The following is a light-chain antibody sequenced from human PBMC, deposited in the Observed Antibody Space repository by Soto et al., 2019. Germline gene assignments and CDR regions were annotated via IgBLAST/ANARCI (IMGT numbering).Light chain of an antibody. Sequence: AIQMTQSPSSLSASVGDRVTITCRASQGIRNDLGCYQQKPGKAPKLLIYAASTLQSGVPSRFSGSGSGTDFTLTISSLHPEDFATYYCLQDDNYPLTFGGGTKVEIK. CDR3: LQDDNYPLT. CDR2: AAS. J-gene: IGKJ4*01. V-gene: IGKV1-6*01. CDR1: QGIRND.